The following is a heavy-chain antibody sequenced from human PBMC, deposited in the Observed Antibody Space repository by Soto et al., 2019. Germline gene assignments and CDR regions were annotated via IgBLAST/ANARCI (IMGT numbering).Heavy chain of an antibody. CDR1: RYTFNDYY. J-gene: IGHJ5*02. Sequence: QVQLVQSGAEVKKPGASVKVSCKASRYTFNDYYIHWVRQAPGQGLEWKGWINPNTGGTHYAQTFQGRLTMTRDTSTSTAYMELSRLTFDDSAVYYCARDASYNAAWSAFLGWFAPGGKGTLVTVSS. V-gene: IGHV1-2*02. CDR3: ARDASYNAAWSAFLGWFAP. D-gene: IGHD3-3*01. CDR2: INPNTGGT.